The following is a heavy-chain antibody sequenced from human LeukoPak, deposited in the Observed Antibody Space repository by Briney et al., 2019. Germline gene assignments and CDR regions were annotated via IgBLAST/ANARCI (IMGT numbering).Heavy chain of an antibody. J-gene: IGHJ4*02. CDR1: GLSVSSKY. CDR2: LYSGGST. D-gene: IGHD2-2*01. V-gene: IGHV3-53*01. CDR3: AARDCSTTSCYGGLFDY. Sequence: GGSLRLSCAASGLSVSSKYMNWVRQAPVKGLEWVSLLYSGGSTYYADSVKGRFTISRDSSKNTVYLQMNSLRAEDTAVYYCAARDCSTTSCYGGLFDYWGQGTLVTVSS.